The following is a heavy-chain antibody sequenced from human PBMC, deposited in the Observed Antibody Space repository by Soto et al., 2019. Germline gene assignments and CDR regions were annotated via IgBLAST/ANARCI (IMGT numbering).Heavy chain of an antibody. D-gene: IGHD3-22*01. Sequence: GASVKVSCKASGYTFTSYYMHWVRQAPGQGLEWMGIINPSGGSTSYAQKFQGRVTMTRDTSTSTVYMELSSLRSEDTAVYYCARVITPYYYDSSGYSGMGYWGQGTPVTVSS. CDR1: GYTFTSYY. J-gene: IGHJ4*02. V-gene: IGHV1-46*01. CDR3: ARVITPYYYDSSGYSGMGY. CDR2: INPSGGST.